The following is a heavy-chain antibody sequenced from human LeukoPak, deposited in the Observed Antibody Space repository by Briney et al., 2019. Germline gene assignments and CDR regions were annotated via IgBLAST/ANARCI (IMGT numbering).Heavy chain of an antibody. V-gene: IGHV3-64D*06. CDR1: GFTFSSYA. Sequence: GGSLRLSCSASGFTFSSYAMHWVRQAPGKGLEYGSAISSNGGSTYYADSVKGRFTISRDNSKNTLYLQMSSLRAEDTAVYYCVKGAFSEQQLNYFDYWGQGTLVTVSS. CDR2: ISSNGGST. CDR3: VKGAFSEQQLNYFDY. J-gene: IGHJ4*02. D-gene: IGHD6-13*01.